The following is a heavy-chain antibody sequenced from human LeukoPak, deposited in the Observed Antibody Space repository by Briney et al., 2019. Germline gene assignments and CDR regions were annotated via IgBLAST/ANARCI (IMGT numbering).Heavy chain of an antibody. Sequence: NPSQTLSLTCTVSGGPISSYYWSWIRQPPGKGLEWIGYIYYSGSTNYNPSLKSRVTISVDTSKNQFSLKLSSVTAADTAVYYCARDQGYSSSWYEGHNWFDPWGQGTLVTVSS. CDR2: IYYSGST. J-gene: IGHJ5*02. D-gene: IGHD6-13*01. CDR3: ARDQGYSSSWYEGHNWFDP. CDR1: GGPISSYY. V-gene: IGHV4-59*01.